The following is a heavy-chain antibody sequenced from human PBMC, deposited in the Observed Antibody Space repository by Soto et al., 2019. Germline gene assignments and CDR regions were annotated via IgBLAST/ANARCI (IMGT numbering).Heavy chain of an antibody. CDR2: IYYSGAT. V-gene: IGHV4-39*01. Sequence: QLQLQESGPGLVRPSETLSLTCIVSGGSITNIPHYWGWFRQPPGEGLEWIGSIYYSGATYYNPSLESRVSISVDTSKNQFSLKLTSATATDTAVYYCVGDGKIRNYYYWGQGILVTVSP. J-gene: IGHJ4*02. D-gene: IGHD2-21*02. CDR1: GGSITNIPHY. CDR3: VGDGKIRNYYY.